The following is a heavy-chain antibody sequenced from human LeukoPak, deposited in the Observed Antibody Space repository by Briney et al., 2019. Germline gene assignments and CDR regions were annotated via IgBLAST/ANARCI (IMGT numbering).Heavy chain of an antibody. Sequence: GGSLRLSCTTSGFTFGDYAMSWFRQALGKGLEWVGFIRSKASGGTSEYAASVKGRFTISRDDSKSIAYLQMNSLKSEDTAVYYCTRGIAAPNWGQGTLVTVSS. CDR2: IRSKASGGTS. V-gene: IGHV3-49*03. D-gene: IGHD6-13*01. CDR3: TRGIAAPN. J-gene: IGHJ4*02. CDR1: GFTFGDYA.